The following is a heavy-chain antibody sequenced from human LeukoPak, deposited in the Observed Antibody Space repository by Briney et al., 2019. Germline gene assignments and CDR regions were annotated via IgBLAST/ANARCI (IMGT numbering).Heavy chain of an antibody. J-gene: IGHJ4*02. CDR2: IYHSGST. D-gene: IGHD6-19*01. Sequence: SETLSLTCTVSGYSISSGYYWGWIRQPPGKGLEWIGSIYHSGSTYYNPSLKSRVTISVDTSKNQFSLKLSSVTAADTAVYYCARLGRYSGWSNFDYWGQGTLVTVSS. CDR1: GYSISSGYY. CDR3: ARLGRYSGWSNFDY. V-gene: IGHV4-38-2*02.